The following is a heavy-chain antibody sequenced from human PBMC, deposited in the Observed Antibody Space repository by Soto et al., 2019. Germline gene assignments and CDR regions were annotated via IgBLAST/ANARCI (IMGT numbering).Heavy chain of an antibody. V-gene: IGHV4-30-4*01. Sequence: SETLSLTCTVSGVSVNSGNYYWSWIRQTPGKGLEWIGYIYYSGSTYYNPSLKSRVTISVDTSKNQFSLKLSSVTAADTAVYYCARWAGDTYFEYWGQGTLVPVSS. J-gene: IGHJ4*02. D-gene: IGHD2-21*01. CDR2: IYYSGST. CDR3: ARWAGDTYFEY. CDR1: GVSVNSGNYY.